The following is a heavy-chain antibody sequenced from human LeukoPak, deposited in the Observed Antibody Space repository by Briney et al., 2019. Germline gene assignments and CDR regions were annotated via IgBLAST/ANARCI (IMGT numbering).Heavy chain of an antibody. Sequence: PGGSLRLSCAASGFTFSNYAMNWVRQAPGKGLEWVSYISGRATIIQYADSVKGRFTVSRDNARNSLYLQMTSLRVEDTALYYCARGEGAVTAVYWGQGTLVTVSS. CDR2: ISGRATII. CDR1: GFTFSNYA. CDR3: ARGEGAVTAVY. J-gene: IGHJ4*02. V-gene: IGHV3-48*01. D-gene: IGHD2-21*02.